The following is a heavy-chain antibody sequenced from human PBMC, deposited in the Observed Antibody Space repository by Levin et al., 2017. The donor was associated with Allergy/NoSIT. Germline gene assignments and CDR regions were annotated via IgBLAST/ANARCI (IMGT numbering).Heavy chain of an antibody. V-gene: IGHV4-39*01. CDR1: GGSISSSSYY. Sequence: SETLSLTCTVSGGSISSSSYYWGWIRQPPGKGLEWIGSIYYSGSTYYNPSLKSRVTISVDTSKNQFSLKLSSVTAADTAVYYCARLLGRGYSGYGYWGQGTLVTVSS. J-gene: IGHJ4*02. CDR3: ARLLGRGYSGYGY. D-gene: IGHD5-12*01. CDR2: IYYSGST.